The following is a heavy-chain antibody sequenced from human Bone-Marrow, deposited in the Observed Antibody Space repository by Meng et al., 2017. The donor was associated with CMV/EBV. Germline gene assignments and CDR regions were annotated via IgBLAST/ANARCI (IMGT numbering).Heavy chain of an antibody. Sequence: GGSLRLSCAASGFTFSSYGMHWVRQAPGKGLEWVAVIWYDGSNKYYADSVKGRFTISRDNSKNTLYLQMNSLRAEDTAVYYCARTESSSPHFDYWGQGTLVTVSS. CDR3: ARTESSSPHFDY. V-gene: IGHV3-33*01. CDR2: IWYDGSNK. CDR1: GFTFSSYG. J-gene: IGHJ4*02. D-gene: IGHD6-6*01.